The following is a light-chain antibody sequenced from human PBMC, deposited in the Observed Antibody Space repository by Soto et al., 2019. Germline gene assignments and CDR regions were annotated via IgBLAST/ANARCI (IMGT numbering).Light chain of an antibody. CDR2: DAS. CDR3: QQRSNWPLSYT. CDR1: QSVSSY. Sequence: EIVLTQSPATLSLSPGERATLSCRASQSVSSYLAWYQQKPGQATRLLIYDASNRATGIPARFSGSGSGTDFTLTISSLEPEDFAVYYCQQRSNWPLSYTFGQGTKLEIK. V-gene: IGKV3-11*01. J-gene: IGKJ2*01.